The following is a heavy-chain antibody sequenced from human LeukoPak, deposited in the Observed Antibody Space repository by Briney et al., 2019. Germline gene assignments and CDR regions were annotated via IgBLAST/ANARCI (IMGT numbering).Heavy chain of an antibody. CDR2: ISYDGSNK. CDR1: GFTFSSYA. V-gene: IGHV3-30-3*01. Sequence: PGGSLRLSCAASGFTFSSYAMHWVRQAPGKGLEWVAVISYDGSNKYYADSVKGRFTISRDNSKNTLYLQMNSLRAEDTAVYYCARVPEYDFWSGYRGTYYYYYMDVWGKGTTVTVSS. D-gene: IGHD3-3*01. J-gene: IGHJ6*03. CDR3: ARVPEYDFWSGYRGTYYYYYMDV.